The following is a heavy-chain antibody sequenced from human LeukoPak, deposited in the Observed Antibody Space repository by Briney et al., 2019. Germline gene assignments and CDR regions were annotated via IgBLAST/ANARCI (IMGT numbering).Heavy chain of an antibody. V-gene: IGHV3-66*01. D-gene: IGHD3-10*01. CDR2: IFSDGRT. CDR1: GFTFSSYS. Sequence: PGGSLRLSCAASGFTFSSYSMNWVRQAPGKGLEWVSVIFSDGRTYYADSVKGRFTISRDNAKNSLYLQMNSLRAEDTAVYYCARALWFGETFPAYWGQGTLVTVSS. CDR3: ARALWFGETFPAY. J-gene: IGHJ4*02.